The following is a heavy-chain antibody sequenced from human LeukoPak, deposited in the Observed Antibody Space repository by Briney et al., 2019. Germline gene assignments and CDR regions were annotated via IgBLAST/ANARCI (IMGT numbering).Heavy chain of an antibody. CDR1: GFTFSDYY. D-gene: IGHD5-18*01. J-gene: IGHJ5*02. CDR2: ISSSGSTI. Sequence: PGGSLRLSCAASGFTFSDYYMSWIRQAPGQGLERVSYISSSGSTIYYADSVKGRFTISRDNAKNSLYLQMNSLRAEDTAVYYCARDGYSYGTWSFDPWGQGTLVTVSS. V-gene: IGHV3-11*01. CDR3: ARDGYSYGTWSFDP.